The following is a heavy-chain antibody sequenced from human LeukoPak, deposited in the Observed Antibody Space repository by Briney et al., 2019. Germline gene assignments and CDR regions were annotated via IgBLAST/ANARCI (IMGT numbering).Heavy chain of an antibody. CDR3: ARVDILSGPFGHDY. CDR1: GGSISSGGYY. CDR2: IYYSGST. J-gene: IGHJ4*02. Sequence: SETLSLTCTVSGGSISSGGYYWSWIRQHPGKGLEWIRYIYYSGSTYYNPSLKSRVTISVDTSKNQFSLKLSSVTAADTAVYYCARVDILSGPFGHDYWGQGTLVTVSS. V-gene: IGHV4-31*03. D-gene: IGHD5-12*01.